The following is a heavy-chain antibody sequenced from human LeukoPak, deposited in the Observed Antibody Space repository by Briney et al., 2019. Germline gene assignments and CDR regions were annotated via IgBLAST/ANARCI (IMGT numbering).Heavy chain of an antibody. CDR1: GFTFDDYA. D-gene: IGHD6-19*01. CDR2: ISGDGGST. V-gene: IGHV3-43*02. Sequence: GGSLRLSCAASGFTFDDYAMHWVRQAPGKGLEWVSLISGDGGSTYYAGSVKGRFTISRDNSKNSLYLQMNSLRTEDTALYYCAKDAGWYYYGMDVRGQGTTVTVSS. CDR3: AKDAGWYYYGMDV. J-gene: IGHJ6*02.